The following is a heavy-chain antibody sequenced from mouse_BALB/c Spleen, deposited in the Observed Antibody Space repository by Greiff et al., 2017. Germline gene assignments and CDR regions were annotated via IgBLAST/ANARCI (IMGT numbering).Heavy chain of an antibody. Sequence: EVKVVESGGDLVKPGGSLKLSCAASGFTFSSYGMSWVRQTPDKRLEWVATISSGGSYTYYPDSVKGRFTISRDNAKNTLYLQMSSLKSEDTAMYYCAIITTYFDVWGAGTTVTVSS. J-gene: IGHJ1*01. CDR3: AIITTYFDV. CDR1: GFTFSSYG. CDR2: ISSGGSYT. V-gene: IGHV5-6*01. D-gene: IGHD2-4*01.